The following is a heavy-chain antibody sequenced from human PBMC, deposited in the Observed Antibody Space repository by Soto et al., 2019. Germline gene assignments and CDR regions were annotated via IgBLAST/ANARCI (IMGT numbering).Heavy chain of an antibody. V-gene: IGHV3-23*01. CDR1: GFTFSSYS. CDR3: AKKVNSGSGSQFFDY. CDR2: FRSGGDDETT. J-gene: IGHJ4*02. D-gene: IGHD3-10*01. Sequence: EVQLLGSGGGLVQPGGSLRLSCAASGFTFSSYSMSWVRQVPGKGLEWVSGFRSGGDDETTYYADAVRGRFTISRDNSKNTLFLQMNSLRAEDTAIYYCAKKVNSGSGSQFFDYWGQGTLVTVSS.